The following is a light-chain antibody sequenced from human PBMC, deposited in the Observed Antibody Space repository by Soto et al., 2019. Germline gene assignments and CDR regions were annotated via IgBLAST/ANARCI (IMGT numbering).Light chain of an antibody. Sequence: QSVLTQPPSVSGAPGQRVTISCTGSSSNIGAGYDVHWYQQFPGTAPKLLIYGNSNRPSGVPDRFCGSKSGTSASRAITGLQAGDEADYYRQSYDSSLSGVVFGGGTKLTVV. CDR3: QSYDSSLSGVV. V-gene: IGLV1-40*01. CDR1: SSNIGAGYD. CDR2: GNS. J-gene: IGLJ2*01.